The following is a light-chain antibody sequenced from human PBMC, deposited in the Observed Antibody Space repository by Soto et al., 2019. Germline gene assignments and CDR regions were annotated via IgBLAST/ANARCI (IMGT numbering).Light chain of an antibody. CDR2: EVD. CDR3: IAYAGSSNG. CDR1: STDVGGYNY. V-gene: IGLV2-8*01. J-gene: IGLJ1*01. Sequence: SFPTQPPSTSGPPAQSAAISCTRTSTDVGGYNYVSLYEQHPVKAPILIIYEVDKRPSGVPDRFSGSTSGNTASLTVPGLPAEDEAQYYCIAYAGSSNGFGAGTKVTV.